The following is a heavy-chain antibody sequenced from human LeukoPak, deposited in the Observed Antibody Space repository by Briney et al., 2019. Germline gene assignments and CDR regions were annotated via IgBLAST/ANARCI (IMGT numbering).Heavy chain of an antibody. CDR1: GFTFSSYA. D-gene: IGHD6-6*01. CDR3: AKETSSSFDY. V-gene: IGHV3-23*01. CDR2: ISNSGGST. J-gene: IGHJ4*02. Sequence: GGSLRLSCAASGFTFSSYAMNWVRQAPGKGLEWVSGISNSGGSTYYADSVKGRFTISRDNSKNTLYLQMNSLRAEDTAVYYCAKETSSSFDYWCQGTLVKVSS.